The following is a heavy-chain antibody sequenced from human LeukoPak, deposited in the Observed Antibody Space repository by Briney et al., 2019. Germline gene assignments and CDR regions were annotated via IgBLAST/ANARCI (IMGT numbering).Heavy chain of an antibody. CDR2: ISSSSSSYI. J-gene: IGHJ6*03. CDR1: GFTFSSYA. Sequence: GGTLRLSCAASGFTFSSYAMNWVRQAPGKGLEWVSSISSSSSSYIYYADSVKGRFTISRDNAKNSLFLQMNSLRAEGTAVYYCARDRSGYSLVPSSKYNYYYMDVWGKGTTVTVSS. D-gene: IGHD3-3*01. V-gene: IGHV3-21*01. CDR3: ARDRSGYSLVPSSKYNYYYMDV.